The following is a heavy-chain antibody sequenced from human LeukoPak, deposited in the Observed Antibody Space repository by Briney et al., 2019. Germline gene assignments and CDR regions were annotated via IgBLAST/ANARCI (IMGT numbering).Heavy chain of an antibody. Sequence: GGSLRLSCAASGFTFSSSSMSWVRQAPGKGLEWVSVISGSGGSTDYADSVKGRFTISRDNSKNTLYLQINSLRAEDTAVYYCPKGSGWYVWGQGTLVTVSS. D-gene: IGHD6-19*01. CDR3: PKGSGWYV. CDR1: GFTFSSSS. V-gene: IGHV3-23*01. J-gene: IGHJ4*02. CDR2: ISGSGGST.